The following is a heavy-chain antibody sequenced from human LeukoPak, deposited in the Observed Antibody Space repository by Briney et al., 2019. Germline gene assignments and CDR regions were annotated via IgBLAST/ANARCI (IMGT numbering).Heavy chain of an antibody. CDR1: IESFSGHS. CDR3: ARRPRSSENYDGPSGPDY. J-gene: IGHJ4*02. Sequence: TSSETLSLTCAVYIESFSGHSWTWIRQSPGKGLEWIGEINHSGNTNYNPSLKSRVTISVDTSKNQFSLKMSSVTAADTAKYYCARRPRSSENYDGPSGPDYWGQGTQVTVSS. CDR2: INHSGNT. V-gene: IGHV4-34*01. D-gene: IGHD1-26*01.